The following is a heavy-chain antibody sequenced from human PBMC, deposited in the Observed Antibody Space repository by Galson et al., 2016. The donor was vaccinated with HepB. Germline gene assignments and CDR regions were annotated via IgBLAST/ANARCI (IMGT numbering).Heavy chain of an antibody. CDR3: ARRHEYCPPVGCSVDY. CDR1: GFNFNTYG. D-gene: IGHD2/OR15-2a*01. V-gene: IGHV3-30*03. Sequence: SLRLSCAASGFNFNTYGMHWVRQAPGKGLEWVAADSMDGRRKFYADSVKGRFTISRDNSNNMLFLQMSSLTEDDTGVYYCARRHEYCPPVGCSVDYWGQGTRVSVSS. CDR2: DSMDGRRK. J-gene: IGHJ4*02.